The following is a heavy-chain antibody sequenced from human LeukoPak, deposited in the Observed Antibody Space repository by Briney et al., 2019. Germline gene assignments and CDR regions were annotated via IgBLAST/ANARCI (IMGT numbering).Heavy chain of an antibody. V-gene: IGHV4-31*03. D-gene: IGHD3-10*01. CDR3: AREGYDYGSGSYLDY. J-gene: IGHJ4*02. Sequence: SDTLSLTCTVSGRSISRGGYYWSWICQHPGKGLEWSGNIYYRGSTYYNPSLKSRVTISVDTSKNQFSLKLSSVTAADTAVYYCAREGYDYGSGSYLDYWGQGTLVTVSS. CDR1: GRSISRGGYY. CDR2: IYYRGST.